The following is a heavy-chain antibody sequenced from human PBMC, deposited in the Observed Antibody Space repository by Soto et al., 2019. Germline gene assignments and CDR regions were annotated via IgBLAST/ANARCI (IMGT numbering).Heavy chain of an antibody. CDR3: ASVHSLFWFGELSCRPCYFDY. Sequence: QVHLQQWGAGLLKPSETLSLTCDVYGGSFRGYYWSWIRQPPRKGMEWIGEINHSGSTNYNPSLKSRVTISVDTSKNQFSLKLSSVTAADTAVYYCASVHSLFWFGELSCRPCYFDYWGQGTLVTVPS. J-gene: IGHJ4*02. D-gene: IGHD3-10*01. CDR1: GGSFRGYY. V-gene: IGHV4-34*01. CDR2: INHSGST.